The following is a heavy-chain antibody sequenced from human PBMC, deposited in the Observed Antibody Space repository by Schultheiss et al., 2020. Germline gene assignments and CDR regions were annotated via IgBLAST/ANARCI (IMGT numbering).Heavy chain of an antibody. V-gene: IGHV4-61*08. J-gene: IGHJ4*02. D-gene: IGHD5-12*01. CDR1: GGSISSGDYY. CDR2: IYYSGST. Sequence: SETLSLTCTVSGGSISSGDYYWSWIRQPPGKGLEWIGYIYYSGSTYYNPSLKSRVTISVDTSKNQFSLKLSSVTAADTAVYYCARLGWLPAAAFDYWGQGTLVTLSS. CDR3: ARLGWLPAAAFDY.